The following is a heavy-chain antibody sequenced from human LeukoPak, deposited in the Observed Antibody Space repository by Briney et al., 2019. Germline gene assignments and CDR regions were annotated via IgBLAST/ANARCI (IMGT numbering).Heavy chain of an antibody. V-gene: IGHV3-21*01. J-gene: IGHJ5*02. CDR3: ARESVRAWFDP. D-gene: IGHD3-16*02. CDR2: ISSSSYI. CDR1: GFTFSSYS. Sequence: SGGSLRLSCAASGFTFSSYSMNWVRQAPGKGLEWVSSISSSSYIYYADSVKGRFTISRDNAKNSLYLQMNSLRAEDTAVYYCARESVRAWFDPWGQGTLVTVSS.